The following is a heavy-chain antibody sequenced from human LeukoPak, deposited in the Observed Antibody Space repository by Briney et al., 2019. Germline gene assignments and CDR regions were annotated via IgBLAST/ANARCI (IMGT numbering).Heavy chain of an antibody. V-gene: IGHV3-30*02. J-gene: IGHJ6*02. D-gene: IGHD3-3*01. CDR3: AKTVVDFWNPRGEYYGMDV. Sequence: GGSLRLSCAASGFTFSYYGMHWVRQVPGKGLEWVAGIQYDGSKQYYGDSVKGRFTISRDNSENRLYLQMNNLRAEDTAVYHCAKTVVDFWNPRGEYYGMDVWGQGTTVTVSS. CDR2: IQYDGSKQ. CDR1: GFTFSYYG.